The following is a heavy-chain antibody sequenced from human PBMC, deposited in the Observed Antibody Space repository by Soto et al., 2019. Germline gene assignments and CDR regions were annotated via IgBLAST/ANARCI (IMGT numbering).Heavy chain of an antibody. CDR3: ARVRPNVVRGRGYWFDP. CDR2: INHSGST. Sequence: SETLSLTCAVYGGSFSGYYWSWIRQPPGKGLEWIGEINHSGSTNYNPSLKSRVTISVDTSKNQFSLKLSSVTAADTAVYYCARVRPNVVRGRGYWFDPWGQGTLVTVSS. CDR1: GGSFSGYY. J-gene: IGHJ5*02. V-gene: IGHV4-34*01. D-gene: IGHD3-10*01.